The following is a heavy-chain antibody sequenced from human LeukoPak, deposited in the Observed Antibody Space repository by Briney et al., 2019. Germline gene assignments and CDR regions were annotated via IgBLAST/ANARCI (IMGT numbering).Heavy chain of an antibody. CDR2: MNPNSGNT. CDR1: GYTFTSYD. Sequence: ASVKLSCKASGYTFTSYDINWVRQATGQGLEWMGWMNPNSGNTGYAQKFQGRVTMTRNTSISTAYMELSSLRSEDTAVYYCESHRRQYRSSVTNDYWGQGTLVTVSS. V-gene: IGHV1-8*01. D-gene: IGHD6-13*01. J-gene: IGHJ4*02. CDR3: ESHRRQYRSSVTNDY.